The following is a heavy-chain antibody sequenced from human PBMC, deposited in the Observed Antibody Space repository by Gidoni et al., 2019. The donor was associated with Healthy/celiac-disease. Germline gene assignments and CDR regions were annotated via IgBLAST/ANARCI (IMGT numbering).Heavy chain of an antibody. CDR1: GFTSDDYA. D-gene: IGHD2-21*02. Sequence: EVQLVESGGGLVQPGRSLRLSCAASGFTSDDYAMHWVRHAAGKGLEWVSGISWNSGRIGYADSVKGRFTSSRDNAKNSLYLQMNSLRAEDTALYYCAKALGVVTALDAFDIWGQGTMVTVSS. J-gene: IGHJ3*02. V-gene: IGHV3-9*02. CDR3: AKALGVVTALDAFDI. CDR2: ISWNSGRI.